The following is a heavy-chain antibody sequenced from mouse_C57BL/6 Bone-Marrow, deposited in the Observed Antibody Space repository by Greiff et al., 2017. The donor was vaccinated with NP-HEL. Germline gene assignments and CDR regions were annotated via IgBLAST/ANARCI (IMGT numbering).Heavy chain of an antibody. CDR3: ARYEGAPAWFAY. Sequence: EVKLVESGGGLVQPGGSLSLSCAASGFTFTDYYMSWVRQPPGKALEWLGFIRNKANGYTTEYSASVKGRFTISRDNSQSILYLQMNALRAEDSATYYCARYEGAPAWFAYWGQGTLVTVSA. CDR1: GFTFTDYY. V-gene: IGHV7-3*01. CDR2: IRNKANGYTT. J-gene: IGHJ3*01.